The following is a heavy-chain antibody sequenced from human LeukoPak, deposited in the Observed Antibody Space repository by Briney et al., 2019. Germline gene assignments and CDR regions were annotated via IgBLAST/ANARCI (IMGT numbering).Heavy chain of an antibody. V-gene: IGHV3-74*01. CDR1: GFTFSNYW. J-gene: IGHJ4*02. Sequence: GGSLRLSCAASGFTFSNYWMQWVRQDPAKGLVLVSRVTGDGSHTDYAASVKGRFTISRPDAKNTLFLQMNSLRVEDTAVYYCARLWAGNSGIDYWGQGALVTVSS. CDR2: VTGDGSHT. D-gene: IGHD3-10*02. CDR3: ARLWAGNSGIDY.